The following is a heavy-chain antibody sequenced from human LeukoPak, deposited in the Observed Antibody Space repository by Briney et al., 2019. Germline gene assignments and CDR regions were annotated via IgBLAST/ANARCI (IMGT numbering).Heavy chain of an antibody. Sequence: SETLSLTCTVSGGSISSYYWSWIRQPAGEGLEWIGRIYTSGSTNYNPSLKSRVTMSVDTSKNQFSLKLSSVTAADTAVYYCARAQDYSNYDWFDPWGQGTLVTVSS. CDR2: IYTSGST. CDR1: GGSISSYY. D-gene: IGHD4-4*01. CDR3: ARAQDYSNYDWFDP. J-gene: IGHJ5*02. V-gene: IGHV4-4*07.